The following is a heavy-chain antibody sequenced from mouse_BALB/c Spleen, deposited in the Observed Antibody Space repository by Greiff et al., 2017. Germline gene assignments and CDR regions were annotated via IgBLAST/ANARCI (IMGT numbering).Heavy chain of an antibody. D-gene: IGHD2-3*01. Sequence: VQLQQSGPELVKPGASVKMSCKASGYTFTSYVMHWVKQKPGQGLEWIGYINPYNDGTKYNEKFKGKATLTLDKSSSTAYMELRSLTSEDSAVYYCARRYDGYYPAWFAYGGKGTLVTVSA. CDR3: ARRYDGYYPAWFAY. CDR1: GYTFTSYV. J-gene: IGHJ3*01. V-gene: IGHV1-14*01. CDR2: INPYNDGT.